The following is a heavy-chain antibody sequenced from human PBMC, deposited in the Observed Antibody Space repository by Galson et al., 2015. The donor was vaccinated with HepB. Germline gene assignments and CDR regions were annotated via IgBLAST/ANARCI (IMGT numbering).Heavy chain of an antibody. D-gene: IGHD3-3*01. CDR3: ASLGWSGYSGY. V-gene: IGHV3-21*01. CDR1: GFTFSSYS. Sequence: SLRLSCAASGFTFSSYSMNWVRQAPGKGLEWVSSISSSSSYIYYADSVKGRFTISRDNAKNSLYLQMNSLRAEDTAVYYCASLGWSGYSGYWGQGTLVTVSS. J-gene: IGHJ4*02. CDR2: ISSSSSYI.